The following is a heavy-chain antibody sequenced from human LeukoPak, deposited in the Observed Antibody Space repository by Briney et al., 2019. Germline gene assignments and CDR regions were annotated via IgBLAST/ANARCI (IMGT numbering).Heavy chain of an antibody. J-gene: IGHJ6*03. CDR3: ARSNWNYDHYYYYYYMDV. D-gene: IGHD1-7*01. V-gene: IGHV3-48*01. CDR2: ISSSISTT. Sequence: GGSLRLSCAASGFTFSSYSMNWVRQAPGKGLEWISYISSSISTTYYADSVKGRFTISRDNAKNSLYLQMNSLRAEDTAVYYCARSNWNYDHYYYYYYMDVWGKGITVTVSS. CDR1: GFTFSSYS.